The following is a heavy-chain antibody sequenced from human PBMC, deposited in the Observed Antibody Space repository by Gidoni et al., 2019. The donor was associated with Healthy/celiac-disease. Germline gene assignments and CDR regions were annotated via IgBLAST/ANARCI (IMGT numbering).Heavy chain of an antibody. CDR3: ARGTSPYYSYYYYGMDV. V-gene: IGHV3-30-3*01. CDR1: GSSFSSYA. Sequence: QVQLVESGGGVVQPGRSLRLSCPASGSSFSSYAMHWVRQAPGKGLEWVAVISYDGSNKYYADSVKGRFTISRDNSKNTLYLQMNSLRAEDTAVYYCARGTSPYYSYYYYGMDVWGQGTTVTVSS. D-gene: IGHD3-22*01. CDR2: ISYDGSNK. J-gene: IGHJ6*02.